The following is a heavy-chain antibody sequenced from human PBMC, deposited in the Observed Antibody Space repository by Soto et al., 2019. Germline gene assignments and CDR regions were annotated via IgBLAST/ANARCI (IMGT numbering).Heavy chain of an antibody. Sequence: GASVKVSCKASGYTFIYYYIHWVRQAPGQGLEWMGWINPNSGATDSTQKFQDWVTMTRDTSISTVYMELSRLRSDDTAVHYCARSDMTTLPNFAYWGQGTLVTVSS. CDR2: INPNSGAT. V-gene: IGHV1-2*04. D-gene: IGHD4-4*01. CDR3: ARSDMTTLPNFAY. CDR1: GYTFIYYY. J-gene: IGHJ4*02.